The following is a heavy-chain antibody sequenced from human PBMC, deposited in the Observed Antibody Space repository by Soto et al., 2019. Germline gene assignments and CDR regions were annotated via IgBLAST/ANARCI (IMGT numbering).Heavy chain of an antibody. D-gene: IGHD3-22*01. CDR2: ISYDGNNQ. CDR3: AKLPWGYNYYDRSEYRATNNDAFGI. V-gene: IGHV3-30*18. J-gene: IGHJ3*02. Sequence: LRLSCAASGFTFSNYGMHWVRQAPGKGLEWVAIISYDGNNQYYADSVRDQFAISRDNSKNTLFLQMNSLRPEDTAVYYCAKLPWGYNYYDRSEYRATNNDAFGIWGQGTMVTVSS. CDR1: GFTFSNYG.